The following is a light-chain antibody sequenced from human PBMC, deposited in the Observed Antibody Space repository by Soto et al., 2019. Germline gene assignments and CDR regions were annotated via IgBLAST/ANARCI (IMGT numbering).Light chain of an antibody. J-gene: IGKJ1*01. CDR3: QRYNNAPRWT. CDR2: GAS. CDR1: QGIFNY. V-gene: IGKV1-27*01. Sequence: DIQMTQSPSSLSASVGDRVTITCRASQGIFNYLAWYQQKPGEGPKLLIYGASSMRSVVPSRFSGSGSGTDFTLTISSLQPEDVATYYCQRYNNAPRWTFGQGTKVEI.